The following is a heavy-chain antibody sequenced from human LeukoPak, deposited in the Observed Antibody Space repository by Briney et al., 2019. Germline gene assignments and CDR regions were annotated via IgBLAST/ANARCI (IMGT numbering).Heavy chain of an antibody. D-gene: IGHD3-22*01. Sequence: SETLSLTCTVSGGSISGYYWSWIRQPAGKGLEWIGRIYTSGSTNYNPSLKSRVTMSIDTSKNQFSLRLSSVTAADTAVYYCARGAPMIVVVNRRVFDYWGQGTLVTVSS. CDR3: ARGAPMIVVVNRRVFDY. V-gene: IGHV4-4*07. CDR1: GGSISGYY. J-gene: IGHJ4*02. CDR2: IYTSGST.